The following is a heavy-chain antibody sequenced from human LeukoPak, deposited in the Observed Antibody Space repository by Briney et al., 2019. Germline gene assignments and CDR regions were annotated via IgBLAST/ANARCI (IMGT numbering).Heavy chain of an antibody. CDR2: IYYSGST. V-gene: IGHV4-59*01. D-gene: IGHD4-17*01. J-gene: IGHJ4*02. Sequence: PSETLSLTCTVSGGSISSYYWSWIRQPPGKGLEWIGYIYYSGSTNYNPSLKSRVTISVDTSKKQFSLRLSSVTAADTAVYYCARSDYGDSRTDYWGQGTLVTVSS. CDR3: ARSDYGDSRTDY. CDR1: GGSISSYY.